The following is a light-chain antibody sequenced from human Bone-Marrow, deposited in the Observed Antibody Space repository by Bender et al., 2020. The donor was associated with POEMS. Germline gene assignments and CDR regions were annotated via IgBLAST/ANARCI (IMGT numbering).Light chain of an antibody. CDR1: SSNIGAHA. J-gene: IGLJ2*01. V-gene: IGLV1-44*01. Sequence: QSVLTQPPSASGTPGQRVTISCSGGSSNIGAHAVNWYQHLPGTAPKLLIYSSHRRPSEVPDRFSGSRSGTSASLAISGLQSEDEADYFCQSYDDNMLLVFGGGTKLTVL. CDR3: QSYDDNMLLV. CDR2: SSH.